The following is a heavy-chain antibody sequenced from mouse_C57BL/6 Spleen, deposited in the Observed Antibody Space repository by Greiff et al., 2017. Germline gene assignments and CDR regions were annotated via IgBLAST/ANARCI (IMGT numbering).Heavy chain of an antibody. CDR3: AMGDSGWAY. CDR1: GYTFTSYW. CDR2: IHPSGSDT. V-gene: IGHV1-74*01. D-gene: IGHD2-2*01. J-gene: IGHJ3*01. Sequence: VQLQQPGAELVKPGASVKVSCKASGYTFTSYWMHWVKQRPCQGLEWIGRIHPSGSDTNYNQKFKGKATLTVDKSSSTAYMQLSSLTSEDSAVYYCAMGDSGWAYWGQGTLVTVSA.